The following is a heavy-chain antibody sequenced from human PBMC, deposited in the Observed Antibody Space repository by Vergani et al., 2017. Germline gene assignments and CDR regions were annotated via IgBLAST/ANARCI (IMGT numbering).Heavy chain of an antibody. V-gene: IGHV1-46*03. D-gene: IGHD3-10*01. Sequence: QVQLVQSGAEVKKPGASVKVSCKASGYTFTSYYMHWVRQAPGQGLEWMGIINPSGGSTSYAQKFQGRVTMTRDTSTRTVYMELSSLRSEDTAVYYCARDVAFGDNLGWFDPWGQGTLVTVSS. J-gene: IGHJ5*02. CDR1: GYTFTSYY. CDR3: ARDVAFGDNLGWFDP. CDR2: INPSGGST.